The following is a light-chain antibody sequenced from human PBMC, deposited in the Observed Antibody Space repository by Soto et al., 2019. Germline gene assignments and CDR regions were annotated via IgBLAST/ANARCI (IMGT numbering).Light chain of an antibody. Sequence: QSALTQPPSVSGAPGQWVTISCIGAGYDVHWYQQLPGTAPKVLIYGNNNRPSGVPDRFSGSKSGTSASLAITGLQAEDEADYYCPSYDSSLSGWVFGGGTQLTVL. V-gene: IGLV1-40*01. CDR3: PSYDSSLSGWV. CDR2: GNN. CDR1: GAGYD. J-gene: IGLJ3*02.